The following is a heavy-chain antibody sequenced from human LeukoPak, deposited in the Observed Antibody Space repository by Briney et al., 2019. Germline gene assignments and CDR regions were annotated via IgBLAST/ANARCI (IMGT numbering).Heavy chain of an antibody. J-gene: IGHJ4*02. Sequence: SVKVSCNASGGTFSSYAISWGRQAPGHGLEWMGRIIPIFGTANYAQKFQGRVTITTDESTSTAYMELSSLRSEDTAVYYCARTAQYSSSYPYYFDYWGQGTLVTVSS. CDR2: IIPIFGTA. V-gene: IGHV1-69*05. CDR1: GGTFSSYA. CDR3: ARTAQYSSSYPYYFDY. D-gene: IGHD3-22*01.